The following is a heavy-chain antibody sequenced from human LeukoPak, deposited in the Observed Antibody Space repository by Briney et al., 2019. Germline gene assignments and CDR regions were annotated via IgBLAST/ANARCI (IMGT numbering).Heavy chain of an antibody. V-gene: IGHV3-66*02. D-gene: IGHD6-13*01. CDR3: VTSTGQQFIPYDY. CDR2: IYGGDAA. CDR1: GINVSSNY. J-gene: IGHJ4*02. Sequence: GGSLRLSCAASGINVSSNYMTWIRQAPGRGLEWVSLIYGGDAAYYAESVRGRFMISRDNLKNTLFLQMNSLRVEDTAVYYCVTSTGQQFIPYDYWGQGTHVTVSS.